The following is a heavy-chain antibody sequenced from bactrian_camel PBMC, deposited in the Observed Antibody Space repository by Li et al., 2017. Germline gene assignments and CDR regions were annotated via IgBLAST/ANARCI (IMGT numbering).Heavy chain of an antibody. D-gene: IGHD1*01. Sequence: HVQLVESGGGSVQAGGSLRLACTASGYTGGSNAVGWFRQAPGKEREGVAAIYTLDDSTYCSDSVKGRFTISRDTAKNTMSLHMNSLTPDDSAMYYCAAVRGPCPALRSGKQNFAYWGQGTQVTVS. CDR2: IYTLDDST. V-gene: IGHV3S54*01. CDR3: AAVRGPCPALRSGKQNFAY. J-gene: IGHJ4*01. CDR1: GYTGGSNA.